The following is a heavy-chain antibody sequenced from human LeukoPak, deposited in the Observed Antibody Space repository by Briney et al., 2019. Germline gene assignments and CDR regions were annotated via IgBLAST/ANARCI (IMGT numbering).Heavy chain of an antibody. J-gene: IGHJ4*02. D-gene: IGHD1-26*01. CDR1: GFTFRTYG. V-gene: IGHV3-30*03. Sequence: PGWSLRHSCAASGFTFRTYGMYWVRQAPGKGLESVAFISNGGTKTYYADSVKGRFTISRDSSQNTLYLQMNSLRAEDTAVYYCARDIREWSGSYYPDYWGQGTLVTVSS. CDR3: ARDIREWSGSYYPDY. CDR2: ISNGGTKT.